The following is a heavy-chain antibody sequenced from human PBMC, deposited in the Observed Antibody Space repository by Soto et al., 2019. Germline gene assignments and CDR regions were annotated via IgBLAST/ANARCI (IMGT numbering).Heavy chain of an antibody. CDR2: IYYSGST. J-gene: IGHJ6*02. Sequence: TETLSLTCTVSGGSISSYYWTWIRQSPGKGLEWIGYIYYSGSTNYNPSLKSRVTISVDTSKNQFSLKLSSVTAADTAVYYCARDRMGYSGSGRCVGLCHYYHGMDVWGQGTTVTVSS. V-gene: IGHV4-59*01. CDR3: ARDRMGYSGSGRCVGLCHYYHGMDV. D-gene: IGHD3-10*01. CDR1: GGSISSYY.